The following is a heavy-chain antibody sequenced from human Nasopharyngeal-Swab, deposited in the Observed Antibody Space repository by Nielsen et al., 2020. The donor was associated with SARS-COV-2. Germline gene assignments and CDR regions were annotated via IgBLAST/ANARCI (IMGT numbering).Heavy chain of an antibody. J-gene: IGHJ4*02. Sequence: GESLKISCAASGFTFSSYAMHWVRQAPGKGLEWVAVISYDGSNKYYADSVKGRFTISRDNSKNTLYLQMNSLRAEDTAVYYCRGSGSPFDYWGQGTLVTVSP. CDR2: ISYDGSNK. D-gene: IGHD3-10*01. V-gene: IGHV3-30-3*01. CDR1: GFTFSSYA. CDR3: RGSGSPFDY.